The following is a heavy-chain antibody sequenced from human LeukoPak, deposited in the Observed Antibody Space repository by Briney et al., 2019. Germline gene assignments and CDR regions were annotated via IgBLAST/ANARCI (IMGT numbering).Heavy chain of an antibody. V-gene: IGHV1-46*01. Sequence: RASVKVSCKASGYTFTIYYIHWVRQAPGQGLEWMGLINPSGSSTLYAQKFQGRVTMARDMSTTTDYMELNSLRSEDTAVYYCARDNSVGDIAWWFDPWGQGTLVTVSS. CDR3: ARDNSVGDIAWWFDP. CDR2: INPSGSST. J-gene: IGHJ5*02. D-gene: IGHD3-16*02. CDR1: GYTFTIYY.